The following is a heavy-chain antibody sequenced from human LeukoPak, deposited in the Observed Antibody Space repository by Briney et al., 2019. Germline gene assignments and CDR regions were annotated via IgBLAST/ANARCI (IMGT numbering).Heavy chain of an antibody. D-gene: IGHD2-15*01. CDR2: INHSGST. J-gene: IGHJ6*03. V-gene: IGHV4-34*01. Sequence: PSETLSLTCAVYGGSFSGYYWSWIRQPPGKGLEWIGEINHSGSTNYNPSLKSRVTILVDTSKNQFSLKLSSVTAADTAVYYCARCPTLGYCSGGSCYRYYYYMDVWGKGTTVTVSS. CDR3: ARCPTLGYCSGGSCYRYYYYMDV. CDR1: GGSFSGYY.